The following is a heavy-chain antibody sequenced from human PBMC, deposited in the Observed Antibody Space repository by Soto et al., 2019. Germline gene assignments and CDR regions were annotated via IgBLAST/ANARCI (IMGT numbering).Heavy chain of an antibody. CDR1: GFTFSNAW. J-gene: IGHJ6*03. D-gene: IGHD3-3*01. Sequence: EVQLVESGGGLVKPGGSLRLSCAASGFTFSNAWMSWVRQAPGKGLEWVGRIKSKTDGGTTDYAAPVKGRFNISRDDAKNTLYLQKNSLKTEEAAGYYCTSDTRLAFFGWFEKRGDYYYYMDVWGKGTTVTVSS. V-gene: IGHV3-15*01. CDR3: TSDTRLAFFGWFEKRGDYYYYMDV. CDR2: IKSKTDGGTT.